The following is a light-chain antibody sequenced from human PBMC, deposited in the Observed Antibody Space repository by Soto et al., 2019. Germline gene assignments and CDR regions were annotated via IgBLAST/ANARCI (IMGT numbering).Light chain of an antibody. CDR3: QQRNPLT. J-gene: IGKJ4*01. CDR1: QSIGTY. CDR2: DAS. Sequence: EIVFTQSPATLSLSPGERATLSCRASQSIGTYLAWYEQKPGQATRLLIYDASNRATGIPARFSGGGSGTDFTLTISSLEPEDFAVYYCQQRNPLTFGGGTKVDIK. V-gene: IGKV3-11*01.